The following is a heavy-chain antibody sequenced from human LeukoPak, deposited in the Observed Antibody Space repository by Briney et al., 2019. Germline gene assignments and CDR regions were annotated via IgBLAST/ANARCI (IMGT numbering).Heavy chain of an antibody. J-gene: IGHJ6*02. Sequence: WGSLRLSCAASGFSFSSYSMNWVRQAPGKGLEWVSYISHTGSTMSYADSVKGRFTISRDNAGNSLYLQMNSLRAEDTAVYYCAIPPLSGTGSSRPLAGMDVWGQGTTVTVSS. CDR2: ISHTGSTM. D-gene: IGHD3-10*01. CDR3: AIPPLSGTGSSRPLAGMDV. V-gene: IGHV3-48*04. CDR1: GFSFSSYS.